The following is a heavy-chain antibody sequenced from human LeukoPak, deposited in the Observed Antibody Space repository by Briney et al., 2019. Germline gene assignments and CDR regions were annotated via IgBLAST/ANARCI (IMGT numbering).Heavy chain of an antibody. CDR3: ASVSGSYLDFQH. D-gene: IGHD3-10*01. Sequence: GGSLRLSCAASGFTFNTYRMNWVRQAPGKGLEWVSYISSSSSTIYYADSVKGRFTISRDNAKNSLYLQMNSLRTEDTAVYYCASVSGSYLDFQHWGQGTLVTVSS. V-gene: IGHV3-48*04. CDR2: ISSSSSTI. CDR1: GFTFNTYR. J-gene: IGHJ1*01.